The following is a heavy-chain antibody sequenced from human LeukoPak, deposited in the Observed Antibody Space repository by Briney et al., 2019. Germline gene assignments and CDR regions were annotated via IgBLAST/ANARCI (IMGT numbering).Heavy chain of an antibody. CDR2: ISSSSSYI. Sequence: GGSLRLSCAASGFTFSSYSTNWVRQAPGKGLEWVSSISSSSSYIYYADSVKGRFTISRDNSKNTLYLQMNNVRADDTAVYYCAKDRDYFDSRVFDYWGQGTLVTVSS. CDR1: GFTFSSYS. J-gene: IGHJ4*02. V-gene: IGHV3-21*04. D-gene: IGHD3-22*01. CDR3: AKDRDYFDSRVFDY.